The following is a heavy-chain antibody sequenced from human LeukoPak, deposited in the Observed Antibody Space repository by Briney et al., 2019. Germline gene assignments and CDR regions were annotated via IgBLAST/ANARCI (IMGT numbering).Heavy chain of an antibody. CDR3: ARLWSEGNWENWFDP. V-gene: IGHV4-59*01. D-gene: IGHD7-27*01. Sequence: SETLSLTCTVSGGSISSYYWSWIRQPPGKGLEWIGYIYYSGNTNYNPSLKSRVTISVDTSKNHFSLKLSFVTAADTAVYYCARLWSEGNWENWFDPWGQGTLVTVSS. CDR2: IYYSGNT. CDR1: GGSISSYY. J-gene: IGHJ5*02.